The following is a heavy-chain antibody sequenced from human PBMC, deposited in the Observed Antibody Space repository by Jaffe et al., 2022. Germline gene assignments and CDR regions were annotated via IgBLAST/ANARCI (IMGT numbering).Heavy chain of an antibody. V-gene: IGHV4-38-2*01. Sequence: QVQLQESGPGLVKPSETLSLTCAVSGYSISSGYYWGWIRQPPGKGLEWIGSIYHSGSTYYNPSLKSRVTISVDTSKNQFSLKLSSVTAADTAVYYCARAGYFDWLLYDYWGQGTLVTVSS. D-gene: IGHD3-9*01. CDR2: IYHSGST. J-gene: IGHJ4*02. CDR3: ARAGYFDWLLYDY. CDR1: GYSISSGYY.